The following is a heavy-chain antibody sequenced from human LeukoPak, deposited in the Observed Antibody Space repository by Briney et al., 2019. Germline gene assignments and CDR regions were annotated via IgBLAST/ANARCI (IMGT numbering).Heavy chain of an antibody. V-gene: IGHV3-48*02. CDR1: GFNFNAYA. J-gene: IGHJ4*02. D-gene: IGHD2-15*01. Sequence: GESLTLSCAGPGFNFNAYAMNWVRQAPGKGLEWISYISSGSSTIYYSDSVRGRFPISRDNAENTVYLEMNSPGDEDTAVYYCARVGGWQLPKFDYWGRGTLVTVSS. CDR2: ISSGSSTI. CDR3: ARVGGWQLPKFDY.